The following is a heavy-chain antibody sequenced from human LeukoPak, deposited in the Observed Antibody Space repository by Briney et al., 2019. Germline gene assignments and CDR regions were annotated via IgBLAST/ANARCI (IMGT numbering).Heavy chain of an antibody. Sequence: GASVKVSCKAAGYTFTGYYMHWVRQAPGQGLEWMGGIIPIFGTANYAQKFQGRVTITADESTSTAYMELSSLRSEDTAVYYCARGHLSGSYWSAFDIWGQGTMVTVSS. V-gene: IGHV1-69*13. CDR3: ARGHLSGSYWSAFDI. D-gene: IGHD1-26*01. CDR2: IIPIFGTA. J-gene: IGHJ3*02. CDR1: GYTFTGYY.